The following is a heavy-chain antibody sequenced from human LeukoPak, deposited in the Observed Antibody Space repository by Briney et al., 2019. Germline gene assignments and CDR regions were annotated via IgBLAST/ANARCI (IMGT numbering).Heavy chain of an antibody. CDR3: ARDVRYREVFEGVYYYMDV. J-gene: IGHJ6*03. CDR1: GGSISSDSHY. Sequence: SETLSLTCIVSGGSISSDSHYWSWIRQPAGKGLEWIGRIYTSGSTNYNPSLKSRVTMSVDTSKNQFSLKLSSVTAADTAVYYCARDVRYREVFEGVYYYMDVWGKGTTVTVSS. D-gene: IGHD3-16*02. CDR2: IYTSGST. V-gene: IGHV4-61*02.